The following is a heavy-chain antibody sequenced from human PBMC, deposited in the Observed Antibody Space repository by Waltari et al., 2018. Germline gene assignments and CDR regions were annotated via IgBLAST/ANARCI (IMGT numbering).Heavy chain of an antibody. CDR2: IYHSGTT. CDR3: ARDWNPDGLDT. CDR1: GFSISSGYY. D-gene: IGHD1-1*01. V-gene: IGHV4-38-2*02. J-gene: IGHJ3*02. Sequence: QVQMQESGPGLVKPSETLSLTCNVSGFSISSGYYRAWIRQPPGKGLEWIGTIYHSGTTYYSPSLKSRVTLSVDTSKNKFSLKLSSVTAADTAVYYCARDWNPDGLDTWGQGTLVTVSS.